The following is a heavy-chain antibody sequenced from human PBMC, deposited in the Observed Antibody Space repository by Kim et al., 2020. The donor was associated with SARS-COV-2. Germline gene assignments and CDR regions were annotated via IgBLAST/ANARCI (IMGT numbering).Heavy chain of an antibody. Sequence: SQTLSLTCAISGDSVSSNSAAWNWIRQSPSRGLEWLGRTYYRSKWYNDYAVSVKSRITINPDTSKNQFSLQLNSVTPEDTAVYYCARGDRRFGELLDYYYGMDVWGQGTTVTVSS. CDR2: TYYRSKWYN. V-gene: IGHV6-1*01. D-gene: IGHD3-10*01. CDR1: GDSVSSNSAA. J-gene: IGHJ6*02. CDR3: ARGDRRFGELLDYYYGMDV.